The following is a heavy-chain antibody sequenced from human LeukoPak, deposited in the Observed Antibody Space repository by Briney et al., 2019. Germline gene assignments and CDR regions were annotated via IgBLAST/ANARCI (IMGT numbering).Heavy chain of an antibody. D-gene: IGHD1-26*01. Sequence: GASVKVSCKASGYTFTNYGITWMRQAPGQGLEWMGWINTYNGNTNYAQKLQGRVTITTDTSTSTAYMELRSLRSDDTVVFYCARDLVDGVGAPGAYWGQGALVTVSS. V-gene: IGHV1-18*01. J-gene: IGHJ4*02. CDR2: INTYNGNT. CDR3: ARDLVDGVGAPGAY. CDR1: GYTFTNYG.